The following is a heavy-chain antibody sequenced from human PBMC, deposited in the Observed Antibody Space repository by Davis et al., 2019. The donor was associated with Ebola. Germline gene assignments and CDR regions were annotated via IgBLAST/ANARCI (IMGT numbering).Heavy chain of an antibody. D-gene: IGHD3-10*01. CDR1: GGSISRYS. J-gene: IGHJ4*02. V-gene: IGHV4-59*01. CDR3: ARAGFGESIDY. Sequence: SETLSLTCTVSGGSISRYSWSWIRQPPGRGLEWIGNIYYSGSTNYNPSLKSRVTISVDTSKNQFSLKLSSVTAADTAVYYCARAGFGESIDYWGQGTLVTVSS. CDR2: IYYSGST.